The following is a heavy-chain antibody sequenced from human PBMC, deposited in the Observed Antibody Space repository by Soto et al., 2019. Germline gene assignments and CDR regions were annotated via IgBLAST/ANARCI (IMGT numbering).Heavy chain of an antibody. CDR2: INHDGIN. J-gene: IGHJ6*02. D-gene: IGHD3-3*01. CDR3: ARGRSSVPDRRGIGYYGLNV. V-gene: IGHV4-34*01. Sequence: QVQLQQWGAGLLKPSGTLSLPCVVNGGSFSGYYWCWVRQPPGKGLEWIGEINHDGINDSSPSLKSRVTTSVDASRSEFYLNLTSVTAADTAVYYCARGRSSVPDRRGIGYYGLNVWGQGTTVTVS. CDR1: GGSFSGYY.